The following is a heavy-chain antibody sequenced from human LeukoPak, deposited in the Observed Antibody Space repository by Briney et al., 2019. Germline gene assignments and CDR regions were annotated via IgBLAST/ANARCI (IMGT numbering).Heavy chain of an antibody. CDR1: ESTFSSYW. J-gene: IGHJ4*02. CDR3: ARLREIPVFGVVTKSTSYFDY. Sequence: GGSLRLSCAASESTFSSYWMSWVRQAPGKGLEWVANIKQDGSEKYYVDSVKGRFTISRDNAKNSLYLQMNSLRAEDTAVYYCARLREIPVFGVVTKSTSYFDYWGQGTLVTVSS. V-gene: IGHV3-7*01. D-gene: IGHD3-3*01. CDR2: IKQDGSEK.